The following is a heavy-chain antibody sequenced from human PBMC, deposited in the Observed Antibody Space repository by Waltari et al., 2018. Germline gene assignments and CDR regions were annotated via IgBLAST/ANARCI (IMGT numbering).Heavy chain of an antibody. J-gene: IGHJ4*02. CDR1: EFPFSSYS. D-gene: IGHD4-17*01. CDR3: ARDHAVTTFTL. CDR2: ISSSSSYI. V-gene: IGHV3-21*01. Sequence: EVQLVESGVGLVKPGGSLRLSCAASEFPFSSYSMNWVRQAPGKGLEWVSSISSSSSYIYYADSVKGRFTISRDNAKNSLYLQMNSLRAEDTAVYYCARDHAVTTFTLWGQGTLVTVSS.